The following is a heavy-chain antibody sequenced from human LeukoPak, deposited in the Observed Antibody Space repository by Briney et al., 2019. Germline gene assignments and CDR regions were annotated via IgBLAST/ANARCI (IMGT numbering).Heavy chain of an antibody. CDR3: ARRAGYYDYVWGSYRYPQLFDY. CDR2: INHSGST. J-gene: IGHJ4*02. D-gene: IGHD3-16*02. Sequence: PSETLSLTCAVYGGSFSGYYWSWIRQPPGKGLEWIGEINHSGSTNYNPSLKGRVTISVDTSKNQFSLKLSSVTAADTAVYYCARRAGYYDYVWGSYRYPQLFDYWGQGTLVTVSS. V-gene: IGHV4-34*01. CDR1: GGSFSGYY.